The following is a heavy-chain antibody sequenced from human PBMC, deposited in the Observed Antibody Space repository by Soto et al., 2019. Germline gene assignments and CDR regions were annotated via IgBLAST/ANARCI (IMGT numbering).Heavy chain of an antibody. CDR2: TYYRSKLYN. Sequence: SQTLSLTCAISGDSVSSNSAAWNCIRQSPSRGLEWLGRTYYRSKLYNDYAVSVKSRITINPDTSKNQFSLQLNSVTPEDTAVYYCARKNRDWFDPWGQGTLVTVSS. CDR1: GDSVSSNSAA. V-gene: IGHV6-1*01. J-gene: IGHJ5*02. CDR3: ARKNRDWFDP.